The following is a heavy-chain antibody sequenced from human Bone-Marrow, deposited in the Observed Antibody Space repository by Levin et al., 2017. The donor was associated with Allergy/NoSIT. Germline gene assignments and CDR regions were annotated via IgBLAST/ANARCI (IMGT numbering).Heavy chain of an antibody. J-gene: IGHJ4*02. CDR3: AKDLSPRIAVTGNIEY. D-gene: IGHD6-19*01. Sequence: PGGSLRLSCAASGFTFNDYTMHWVRQAPQRGLEWVSLISWDASTTYYPASVRGRFTISRDNSKNDLYPQMNSLTTEDTALYYCAKDLSPRIAVTGNIEYWGQGTLVTVSS. CDR1: GFTFNDYT. V-gene: IGHV3-43*01. CDR2: ISWDASTT.